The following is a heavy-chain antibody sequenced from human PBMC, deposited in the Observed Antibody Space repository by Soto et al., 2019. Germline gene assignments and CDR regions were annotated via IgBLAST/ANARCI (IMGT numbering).Heavy chain of an antibody. D-gene: IGHD2-15*01. Sequence: ASVKVSCKASGYSFTSYYMHWVRQAPGQGLEWMGIINPSGGSTSYAQKFQGRVTMTRDTSTTTVYMELSSLRSEDTAVYYCARAFGCSGGSCYDYYYYGMDVWGQGTTVTVSS. V-gene: IGHV1-46*01. CDR2: INPSGGST. J-gene: IGHJ6*02. CDR3: ARAFGCSGGSCYDYYYYGMDV. CDR1: GYSFTSYY.